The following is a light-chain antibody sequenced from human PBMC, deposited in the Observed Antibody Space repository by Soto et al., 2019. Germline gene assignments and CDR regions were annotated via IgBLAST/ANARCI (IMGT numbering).Light chain of an antibody. CDR3: SSFAGSNNLV. Sequence: QSALTQPPAASGSPGQSVSISCTGTSSDVGAYDYVAWYQQHPGKAPKLMIYEVSQRPSGVPDRFSGSKSGNTASLTVSGLQADDEADYYCSSFAGSNNLVFGGGTKLTVL. J-gene: IGLJ2*01. CDR1: SSDVGAYDY. CDR2: EVS. V-gene: IGLV2-8*01.